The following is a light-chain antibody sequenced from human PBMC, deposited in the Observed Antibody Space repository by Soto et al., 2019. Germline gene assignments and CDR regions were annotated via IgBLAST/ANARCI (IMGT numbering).Light chain of an antibody. V-gene: IGLV2-8*01. CDR1: SRDVGGYNY. Sequence: QSVLTQPPSASGSPGQSVTISCTGTSRDVGGYNYVSWYRQHPGKAPKLIIHEVSKRPSGVPDRFSGAKSGNTASLTVSGLQAEDEADYYCSSYAGSHREVFGTGTKVTVL. CDR2: EVS. CDR3: SSYAGSHREV. J-gene: IGLJ1*01.